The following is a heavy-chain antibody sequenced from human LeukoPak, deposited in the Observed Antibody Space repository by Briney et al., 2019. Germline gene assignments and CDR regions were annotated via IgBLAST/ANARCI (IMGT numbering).Heavy chain of an antibody. J-gene: IGHJ4*02. CDR2: IYTSGST. Sequence: SETLSLTCTVSGGSISSYYWSWIRQPAGKGLEWIGRIYTSGSTNYNPSLKSRVTMSVDTSKNQFSLKLSSVTAADTAVYYCARDLDDILTGPNCPVYWGQGTLVTVSS. V-gene: IGHV4-4*07. CDR1: GGSISSYY. CDR3: ARDLDDILTGPNCPVY. D-gene: IGHD3-9*01.